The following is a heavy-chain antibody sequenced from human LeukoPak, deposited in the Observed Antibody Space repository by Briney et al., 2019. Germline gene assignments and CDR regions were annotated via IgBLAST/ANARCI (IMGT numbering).Heavy chain of an antibody. CDR1: GFTFSNYR. CDR3: TKDREPDNGWDLDY. Sequence: GGSLRLSCAASGFTFSNYRMDWVRQAPGKGLVWVSRIKSDGSSTNYADSVKGRFTISRDSSTNTLYLQMNSLRVDDTAIYYCTKDREPDNGWDLDYWGQGTLVIVSS. CDR2: IKSDGSST. V-gene: IGHV3-74*01. D-gene: IGHD6-19*01. J-gene: IGHJ4*01.